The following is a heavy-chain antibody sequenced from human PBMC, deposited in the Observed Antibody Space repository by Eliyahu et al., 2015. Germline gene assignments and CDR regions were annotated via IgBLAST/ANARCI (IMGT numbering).Heavy chain of an antibody. V-gene: IGHV5-51*01. J-gene: IGHJ4*02. CDR1: GYTFTNYW. Sequence: VQLVQSGAEVKQPGEXLXIXCKGSGYTFTNYWVGWVRQMPGKGLEWMGIIYPGDSDTRYSPSFQGQVTISADKSISTAYLQWSSLKASDTAMYYCARIQEGNWDHFDYWGQGTRVTVPS. CDR3: ARIQEGNWDHFDY. CDR2: IYPGDSDT. D-gene: IGHD7-27*01.